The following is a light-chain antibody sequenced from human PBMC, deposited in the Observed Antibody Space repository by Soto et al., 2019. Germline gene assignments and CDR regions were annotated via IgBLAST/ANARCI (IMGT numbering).Light chain of an antibody. CDR3: ASYTIKTTYV. Sequence: QSALTQPASVSGSPGQSITISCTASSSHIGSSNLVSWYQHHSGKAPKLIIYEGNKRPSGVSNRFSGSKSGKTASLTISGLQAEDEADYYCASYTIKTTYVFGSGTKVTVL. CDR1: SSHIGSSNL. V-gene: IGLV2-14*02. CDR2: EGN. J-gene: IGLJ1*01.